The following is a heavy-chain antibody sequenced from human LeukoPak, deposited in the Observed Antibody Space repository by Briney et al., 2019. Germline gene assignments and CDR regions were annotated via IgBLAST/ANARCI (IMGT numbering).Heavy chain of an antibody. CDR2: IRNDGTKK. CDR1: GFTFSSYG. CDR3: VKVDA. D-gene: IGHD2-8*01. Sequence: QAGGSLRLSCAASGFTFSSYGMHWVRQAPGKGLDWVAFIRNDGTKKNYADSVKGRFTISRDNSKNTLYLQMDSLSAEDTAVYYCVKVDAWGQGTLVTVSS. V-gene: IGHV3-30*02. J-gene: IGHJ4*02.